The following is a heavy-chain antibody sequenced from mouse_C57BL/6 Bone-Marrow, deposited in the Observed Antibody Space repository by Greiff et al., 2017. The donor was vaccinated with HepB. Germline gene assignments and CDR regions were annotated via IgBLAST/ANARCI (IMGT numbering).Heavy chain of an antibody. D-gene: IGHD3-2*02. CDR3: ARGEAAQAHFDY. CDR1: GYSITSGYD. V-gene: IGHV3-1*01. J-gene: IGHJ2*01. Sequence: EVKLVESGPGMVKPSQSLSLTCTVTGYSITSGYDWHWIRHFPGNKLEWMGYISYSGSTNYNPSLKSRISITHDTSKNHFFLKLNSVTTEDTATYYCARGEAAQAHFDYWGQGTTLTVSS. CDR2: ISYSGST.